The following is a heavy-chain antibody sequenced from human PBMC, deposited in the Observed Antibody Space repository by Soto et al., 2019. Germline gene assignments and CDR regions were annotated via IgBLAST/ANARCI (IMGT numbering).Heavy chain of an antibody. CDR2: INPNSGDT. D-gene: IGHD6-13*01. CDR1: GYTFTGYY. V-gene: IGHV1-2*02. Sequence: ASVKVSCKASGYTFTGYYIHWVRQAPGQGLEWMGWINPNSGDTNYVQKFRGRVTMTSDTSITTAYMELSGLSFDDTAVYYCARGWSAAAGEPNFDYWGQGTLVTVS. J-gene: IGHJ4*02. CDR3: ARGWSAAAGEPNFDY.